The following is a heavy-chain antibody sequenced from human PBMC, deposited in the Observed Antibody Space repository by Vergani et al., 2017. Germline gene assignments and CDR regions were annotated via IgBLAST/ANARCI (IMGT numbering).Heavy chain of an antibody. Sequence: QVQLVQSAAEVKKPGSSVKVSCKASGGTFSSYAISWVRQAPGQGLEWMGGIIPIFGTANYAQKFQGRVTITADESTSTAYMELSSLRSEDTAVYYCARMKRITMVRGGYFDYWGQGTLVTVSS. D-gene: IGHD3-10*01. J-gene: IGHJ4*02. CDR3: ARMKRITMVRGGYFDY. CDR1: GGTFSSYA. V-gene: IGHV1-69*12. CDR2: IIPIFGTA.